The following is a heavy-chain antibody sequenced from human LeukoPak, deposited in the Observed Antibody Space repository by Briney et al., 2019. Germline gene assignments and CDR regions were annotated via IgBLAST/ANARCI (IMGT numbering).Heavy chain of an antibody. V-gene: IGHV3-21*01. Sequence: PGGSLRLSCAASGFTFSSYSMNWVRQAPGKGLEWVSSISSSSSYIYYADSVKGRFTISRDNSKNTLYLQMNSLRAEDTAVYYCAKDSLPNTMITGIHGGYFDYWGQGTLVTVSS. J-gene: IGHJ4*02. D-gene: IGHD3-22*01. CDR2: ISSSSSYI. CDR3: AKDSLPNTMITGIHGGYFDY. CDR1: GFTFSSYS.